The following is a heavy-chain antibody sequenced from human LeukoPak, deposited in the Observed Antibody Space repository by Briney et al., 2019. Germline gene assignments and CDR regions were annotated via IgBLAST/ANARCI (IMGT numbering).Heavy chain of an antibody. D-gene: IGHD3-22*01. V-gene: IGHV4-39*01. Sequence: SETLSLTCTVSGGSISSSSYYWGWIRQPPGKGLEWIGTIYYSGSSYYNPSLKSRVTISVYTSKNQFSLKLSSVTAADTAVYYCARHSYYYDTSGYRSRGGFDYWGQGTLVTVSS. CDR3: ARHSYYYDTSGYRSRGGFDY. CDR1: GGSISSSSYY. J-gene: IGHJ4*02. CDR2: IYYSGSS.